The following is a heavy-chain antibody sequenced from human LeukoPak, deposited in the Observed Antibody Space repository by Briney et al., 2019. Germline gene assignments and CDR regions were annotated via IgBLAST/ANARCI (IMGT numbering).Heavy chain of an antibody. CDR1: GFTFSSYG. CDR3: AKDGSSQLGPN. J-gene: IGHJ4*02. Sequence: PGGSLRLSCTASGFTFSSYGMHWVRQAPGKGLEWVAVISYDGSNKYYADSVKGRFTISRDNSKNTLYLQMNSLRAEDTAVYYCAKDGSSQLGPNWGQGTLVTVSS. CDR2: ISYDGSNK. V-gene: IGHV3-30*18. D-gene: IGHD6-6*01.